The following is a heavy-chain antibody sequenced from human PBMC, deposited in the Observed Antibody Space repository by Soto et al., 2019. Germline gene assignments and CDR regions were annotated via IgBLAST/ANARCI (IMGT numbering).Heavy chain of an antibody. V-gene: IGHV3-21*01. CDR1: GFTFSSYS. CDR3: ASASRINYDSSGYSKH. J-gene: IGHJ4*02. D-gene: IGHD3-22*01. CDR2: ISSSSSYI. Sequence: EVQLVESGGGLVKPGGSLRLSCAASGFTFSSYSMNWVRQAPGKGLEWVSSISSSSSYIYYADSVKGRFTISRDNAKNSLYLQMNSLRAEDTAVYYWASASRINYDSSGYSKHWGQGTLVTVSS.